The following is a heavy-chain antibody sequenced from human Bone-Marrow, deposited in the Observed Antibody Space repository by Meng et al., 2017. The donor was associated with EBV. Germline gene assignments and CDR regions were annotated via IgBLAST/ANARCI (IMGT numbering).Heavy chain of an antibody. J-gene: IGHJ4*02. Sequence: QVQLQESGPGRVKPSQTLSLTCAVSGDSISNAGYYWSWIRQPPGQGLEWIGYIYYNGNTYYSPSLKSRVAMSVDTSKNQFSLNLNSVTAADTAIYYCAREGMEEQWLVISSWGQGTLVTVSS. CDR2: IYYNGNT. V-gene: IGHV4-30-4*01. CDR3: AREGMEEQWLVISS. CDR1: GDSISNAGYY. D-gene: IGHD6-19*01.